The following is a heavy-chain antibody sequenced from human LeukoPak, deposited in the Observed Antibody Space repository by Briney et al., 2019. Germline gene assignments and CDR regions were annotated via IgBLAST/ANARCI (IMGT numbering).Heavy chain of an antibody. CDR1: GGSLSGYY. J-gene: IGHJ4*02. Sequence: PSETLSLTCAVYGGSLSGYYWSWIRQPPGKGLQWIGEINHSGSTNYNTSLKSRVTISIDTSKNQFSLKLNSVTAADTGVYYCARGLPRLPSGGYWGQGTLVTVSS. CDR2: INHSGST. D-gene: IGHD2-15*01. CDR3: ARGLPRLPSGGY. V-gene: IGHV4-34*01.